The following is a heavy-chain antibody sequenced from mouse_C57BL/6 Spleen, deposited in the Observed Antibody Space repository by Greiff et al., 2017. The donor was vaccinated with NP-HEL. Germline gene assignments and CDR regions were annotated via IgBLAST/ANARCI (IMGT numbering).Heavy chain of an antibody. CDR1: GFSLSTFGMG. CDR3: ARPFSMVTTRYYYAMDY. CDR2: IWWDDDK. D-gene: IGHD2-2*01. Sequence: QVTLKVSGPGILQPSQTLSLTCSFSGFSLSTFGMGVGWIRQPSGKGLEWLAHIWWDDDKYYNPALKSRLTISKDTSKNQVFLKIANVDTADTATYYCARPFSMVTTRYYYAMDYWGQGTSVTVSS. J-gene: IGHJ4*01. V-gene: IGHV8-8*01.